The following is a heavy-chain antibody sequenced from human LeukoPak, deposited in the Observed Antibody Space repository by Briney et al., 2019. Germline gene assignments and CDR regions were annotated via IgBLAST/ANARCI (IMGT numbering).Heavy chain of an antibody. Sequence: TGGSLRLSCAASGFSFGDYGLTWVRQAPGKGLEWVSGINWNGDSTDYADSVKGRFTISRDNAKNSLYLQMNSLRAEDTALYYCARDLRVVITGSFDSWGQGTLVTVSS. V-gene: IGHV3-20*04. J-gene: IGHJ4*02. CDR2: INWNGDST. D-gene: IGHD3-22*01. CDR1: GFSFGDYG. CDR3: ARDLRVVITGSFDS.